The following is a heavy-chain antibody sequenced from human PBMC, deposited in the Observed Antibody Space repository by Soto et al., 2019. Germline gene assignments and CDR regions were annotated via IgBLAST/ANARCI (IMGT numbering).Heavy chain of an antibody. CDR3: TLRHDSSRGPIY. V-gene: IGHV2-5*01. J-gene: IGHJ4*02. D-gene: IGHD2-2*01. Sequence: SGPTLVNPTQTLTLTCTVSGFSLTSRGMTLGWIRQPPGKAPEWLALSTQYSPSLQSRLTFTTDTSNNQVVLTMTNMDPVDTATYYCTLRHDSSRGPIYWGQGIMVTVS. CDR1: GFSLTSRGMT. CDR2: ST.